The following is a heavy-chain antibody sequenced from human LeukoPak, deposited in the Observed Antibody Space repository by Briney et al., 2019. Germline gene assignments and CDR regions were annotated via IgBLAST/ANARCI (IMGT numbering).Heavy chain of an antibody. Sequence: SETLSLTCTVSGGSISSYYWSWIRQPAGKGLEWIGRIYTSGSTNYNPSLKSRVTMSVDTSKNQFSLKLSSVTAADTAVYYCARGGNCSGGSCYPDRGWFDPWGQGTLVTVSS. J-gene: IGHJ5*02. CDR1: GGSISSYY. V-gene: IGHV4-4*07. CDR2: IYTSGST. D-gene: IGHD2-15*01. CDR3: ARGGNCSGGSCYPDRGWFDP.